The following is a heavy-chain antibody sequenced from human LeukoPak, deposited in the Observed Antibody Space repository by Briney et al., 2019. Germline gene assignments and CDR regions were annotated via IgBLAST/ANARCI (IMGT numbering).Heavy chain of an antibody. Sequence: ASVKVSCKASGGTFSSYAISWVRQAPGQGLEWMGRIIPILGIANYAQKFQGRVTITADKSTSTAYMELSSLRSEDTAVYYCARGGYDKFYYFDYWGQGTLVTVSS. V-gene: IGHV1-69*04. CDR1: GGTFSSYA. CDR3: ARGGYDKFYYFDY. J-gene: IGHJ4*02. CDR2: IIPILGIA. D-gene: IGHD5-12*01.